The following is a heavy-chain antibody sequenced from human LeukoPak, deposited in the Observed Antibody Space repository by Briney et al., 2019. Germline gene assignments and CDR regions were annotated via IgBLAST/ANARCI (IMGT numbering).Heavy chain of an antibody. D-gene: IGHD6-13*01. J-gene: IGHJ3*02. CDR3: AKDSSSWYFEAFDI. Sequence: PGRSLRLSCAASGFTFDDYAMHWVRQAPGKGLEWVSGISWNSGSIGYADSVKGRFTISRDNARNSLYLQMNSLRAEDMALYYCAKDSSSWYFEAFDIWGQGTMVTVSS. V-gene: IGHV3-9*03. CDR1: GFTFDDYA. CDR2: ISWNSGSI.